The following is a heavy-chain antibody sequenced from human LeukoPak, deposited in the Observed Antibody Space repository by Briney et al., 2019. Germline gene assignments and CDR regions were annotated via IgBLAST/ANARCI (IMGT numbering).Heavy chain of an antibody. Sequence: GESLRLSCAASGFTFNNYALSWVRQAPGKGLEWVSTITYSGGTTYYALHVKGRFTLSRDNSKSTLYLQMNSLRDEDTAVYYCAKGRLGDYYYDMDVWGQGTTVTVSS. V-gene: IGHV3-23*01. CDR1: GFTFNNYA. CDR3: AKGRLGDYYYDMDV. CDR2: ITYSGGTT. J-gene: IGHJ6*02.